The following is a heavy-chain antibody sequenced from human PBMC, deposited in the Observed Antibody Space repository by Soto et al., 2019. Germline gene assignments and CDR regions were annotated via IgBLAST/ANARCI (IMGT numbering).Heavy chain of an antibody. J-gene: IGHJ4*02. CDR3: SRPGYSTYDSDY. CDR2: IRSRSNGYAT. Sequence: EVQLVESGGGLVQPGGSLKLSCAASGFTLSGSVIYWVRQPSGKGLEWVGRIRSRSNGYATAYAASVRGRFTISRDDSKTTAYLQMNSLKTEDTAVYYCSRPGYSTYDSDYWGQGTLVTVSS. D-gene: IGHD5-12*01. V-gene: IGHV3-73*02. CDR1: GFTLSGSV.